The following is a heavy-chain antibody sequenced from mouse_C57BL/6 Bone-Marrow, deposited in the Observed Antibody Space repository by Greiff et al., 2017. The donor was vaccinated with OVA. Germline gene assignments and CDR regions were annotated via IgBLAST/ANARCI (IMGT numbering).Heavy chain of an antibody. Sequence: QVQLKQPGAELVKPGASVKLSCKASGYTFTSYWMHWVKQRPGQGLEWIGMIHPNSGSTNYNEKFKSKATLTVDKSSSTAYMQLSSLTSEDSAVYYCYYYGMYFDYWGQGTTLTVSS. J-gene: IGHJ2*01. CDR2: IHPNSGST. D-gene: IGHD1-1*01. CDR3: YYYGMYFDY. CDR1: GYTFTSYW. V-gene: IGHV1-64*01.